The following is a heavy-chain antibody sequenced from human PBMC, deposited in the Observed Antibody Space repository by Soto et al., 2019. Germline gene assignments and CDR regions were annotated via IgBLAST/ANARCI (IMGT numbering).Heavy chain of an antibody. CDR1: GYTFTSYD. CDR2: MNPNSGNT. CDR3: ARGRFDDFWSGYYTVGDYYYYYYMDV. V-gene: IGHV1-8*01. D-gene: IGHD3-3*01. J-gene: IGHJ6*03. Sequence: ASVKVSCKASGYTFTSYDINWVRQATGQGLEWMGWMNPNSGNTGYAQKFQGRVTMTRNTSISTAYMELSSLRSEDTAVYYCARGRFDDFWSGYYTVGDYYYYYYMDVWGKGTTVTVSS.